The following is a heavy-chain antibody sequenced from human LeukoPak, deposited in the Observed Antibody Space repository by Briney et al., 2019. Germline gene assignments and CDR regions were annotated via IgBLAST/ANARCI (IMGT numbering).Heavy chain of an antibody. V-gene: IGHV3-20*04. J-gene: IGHJ6*03. CDR2: INWNGGST. CDR1: GFTFDDYG. Sequence: GGSLRLSCAASGFTFDDYGMSWVRQAPGKGLEWVSGINWNGGSTGYADSVKGRFTISRDNAKNSLYLQMNSLRAEDTALYYCARAHGDPPGNYYYYMDVWGKGTTVTVSS. CDR3: ARAHGDPPGNYYYYMDV. D-gene: IGHD4-17*01.